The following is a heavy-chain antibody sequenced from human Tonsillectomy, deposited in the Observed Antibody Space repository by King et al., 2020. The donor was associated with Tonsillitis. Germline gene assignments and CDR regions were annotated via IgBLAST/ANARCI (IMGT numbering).Heavy chain of an antibody. CDR2: INPNSGGT. CDR1: GYTFTGYY. J-gene: IGHJ4*02. V-gene: IGHV1-2*02. D-gene: IGHD3-22*01. CDR3: ARAHDSSAYYPDY. Sequence: VQLVESGAEVKKPGASVKVSCKASGYTFTGYYMHWVRQAPGQGLEWMGWINPNSGGTNYAQKFQGRVTMTRDTSISTAYMELSRLRSDDTAMYYCARAHDSSAYYPDYWGQGTLVTVSS.